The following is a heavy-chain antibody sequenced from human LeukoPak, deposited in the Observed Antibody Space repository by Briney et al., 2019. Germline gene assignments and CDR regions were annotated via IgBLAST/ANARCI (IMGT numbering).Heavy chain of an antibody. V-gene: IGHV4-39*01. CDR2: IYYSGST. D-gene: IGHD3-10*01. CDR3: ASVRRGFGESSKYYAYYYMGV. J-gene: IGHJ6*03. CDR1: GGSISSSSYY. Sequence: SETLSLTCTVSGGSISSSSYYWGWIRQPSGKGLEWIGNIYYSGSTYYNPSLKSRVTISLDTSKNQFSLKLSSVTAADTAVYYCASVRRGFGESSKYYAYYYMGVWGKGTTVTISS.